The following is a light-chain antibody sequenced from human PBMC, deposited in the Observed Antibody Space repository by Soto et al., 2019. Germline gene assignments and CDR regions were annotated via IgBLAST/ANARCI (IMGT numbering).Light chain of an antibody. J-gene: IGKJ1*01. Sequence: EIVMTQSPATLSVSPEERATLSCRASQSVSSNLAWYQQKPGQAPRLLIYGASTRATGIPARFSGSGSGTEFTLTISSLQSEDFAVYYRQQYNNWPPRTFGQGTKVEI. CDR2: GAS. CDR3: QQYNNWPPRT. CDR1: QSVSSN. V-gene: IGKV3-15*01.